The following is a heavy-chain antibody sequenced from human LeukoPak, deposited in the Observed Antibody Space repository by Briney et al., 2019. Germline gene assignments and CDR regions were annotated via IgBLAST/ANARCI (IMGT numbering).Heavy chain of an antibody. CDR2: INPNSGGA. Sequence: ASVKVSCKASGYTFSAYAMHWVRQAPGQGLEWMGWINPNSGGATYAQKFQGRVTMTSDTSFSTAYMELSSLRSDDTAIYYCARDLGAYRSSGWYLDLWGRGTLVTVSS. CDR3: ARDLGAYRSSGWYLDL. CDR1: GYTFSAYA. V-gene: IGHV1-2*02. D-gene: IGHD6-6*01. J-gene: IGHJ2*01.